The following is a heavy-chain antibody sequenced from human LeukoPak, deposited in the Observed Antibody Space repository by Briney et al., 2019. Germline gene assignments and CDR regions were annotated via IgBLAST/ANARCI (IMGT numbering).Heavy chain of an antibody. D-gene: IGHD5-18*01. Sequence: SGTLSLTCTGSGCSISSFYWSWIRQPPGKELEWIGYVYYSGITNCNPSLKSRVSMSVDTSKNQFSLKLSSVTAADTAVYYCARVGDTAMVYFDYWGQGTLVTVSS. J-gene: IGHJ4*02. CDR2: VYYSGIT. V-gene: IGHV4-59*12. CDR1: GCSISSFY. CDR3: ARVGDTAMVYFDY.